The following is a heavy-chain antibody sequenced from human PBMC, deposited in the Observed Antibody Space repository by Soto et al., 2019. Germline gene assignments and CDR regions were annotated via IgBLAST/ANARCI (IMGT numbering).Heavy chain of an antibody. CDR3: ARDRITLLGGMAV. D-gene: IGHD3-10*01. V-gene: IGHV4-30-4*01. J-gene: IGHJ6*02. CDR1: GGSIRSGDYY. CDR2: IYYSGST. Sequence: SETLSLTCTVSGGSIRSGDYYWSWIRQPPGKGLEWIGYIYYSGSTYYNPSLKSRVTISVDTSKNQFSLKLSSVTAADTAVYYCARDRITLLGGMAVCGQWPIVT.